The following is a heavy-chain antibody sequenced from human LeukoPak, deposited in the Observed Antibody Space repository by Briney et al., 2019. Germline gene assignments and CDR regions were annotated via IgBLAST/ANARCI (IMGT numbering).Heavy chain of an antibody. Sequence: GGSLRLSCAASGFTFSSYTMNWVRQAPGKGLEWVSAISNDGGGTTYADFVKGRFSVSRDNSKNTLFLQMNSLRAEDTALYYCAKGSSGYFFDLWGQGTLVTVSS. CDR3: AKGSSGYFFDL. CDR1: GFTFSSYT. J-gene: IGHJ4*02. CDR2: ISNDGGGT. D-gene: IGHD3-22*01. V-gene: IGHV3-23*01.